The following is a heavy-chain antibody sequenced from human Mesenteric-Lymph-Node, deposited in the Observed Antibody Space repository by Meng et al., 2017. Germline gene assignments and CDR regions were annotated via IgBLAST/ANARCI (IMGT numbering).Heavy chain of an antibody. CDR1: GGSFSGYY. D-gene: IGHD7-27*01. J-gene: IGHJ2*01. CDR2: INHSGST. V-gene: IGHV4-34*01. Sequence: QVELQQWGPGLLKPSETLSLPCAGYGGSFSGYYWSWIRQPPGKGLEWIGEINHSGSTNYNPSLKSRVTISVDTFKNQFSLKLSSVTAADTAVYYCASPLGILGIVDLWGRGTLVTVSS. CDR3: ASPLGILGIVDL.